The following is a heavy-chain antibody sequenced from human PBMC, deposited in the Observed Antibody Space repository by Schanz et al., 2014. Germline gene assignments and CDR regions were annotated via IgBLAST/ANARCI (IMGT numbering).Heavy chain of an antibody. D-gene: IGHD3-10*01. V-gene: IGHV1-2*02. CDR3: ARGGVLVLPPGTVKKGNDY. Sequence: QVQLVQSGAEVKKPGASVKVSCKTSGYSFSDYFIHWVRQAPGQGLEWMGWLNPDSGETLYAQRFQGRVTLPRDTSIRTAYMDLRSLLSDDAAVYFCARGGVLVLPPGTVKKGNDYWGQGTLVTVSS. CDR1: GYSFSDYF. CDR2: LNPDSGET. J-gene: IGHJ4*02.